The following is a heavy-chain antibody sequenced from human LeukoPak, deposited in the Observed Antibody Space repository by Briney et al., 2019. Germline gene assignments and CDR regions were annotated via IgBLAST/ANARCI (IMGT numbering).Heavy chain of an antibody. J-gene: IGHJ4*02. D-gene: IGHD6-19*01. CDR2: IYSGGSI. CDR3: AKDLGIAVAGTDY. V-gene: IGHV3-66*01. CDR1: GFTVSSNY. Sequence: GGSLRLSCAASGFTVSSNYMSWVRQAPGKGLEWVSFIYSGGSIYYADSVKGRFTISRDNSKNTLYLQMNSLRAEDTAVYYCAKDLGIAVAGTDYWGQGTLVTVSS.